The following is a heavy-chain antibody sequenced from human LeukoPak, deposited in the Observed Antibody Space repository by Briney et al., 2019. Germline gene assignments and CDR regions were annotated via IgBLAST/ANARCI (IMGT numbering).Heavy chain of an antibody. J-gene: IGHJ4*02. V-gene: IGHV1-46*01. D-gene: IGHD2-15*01. CDR3: ASDNGYCSGGSCGTGGN. Sequence: GASVKVSCKASGYTFTSYYMHWVRQAPGQGLERMGIINPSGGSTSYAQKFQGRVTMTRDMSTSTVYMELSSLRSEDTAVYYCASDNGYCSGGSCGTGGNWGQGTLVTVSS. CDR2: INPSGGST. CDR1: GYTFTSYY.